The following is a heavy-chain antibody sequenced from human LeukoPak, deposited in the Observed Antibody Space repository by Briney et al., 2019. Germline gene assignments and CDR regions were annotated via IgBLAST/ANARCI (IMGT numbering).Heavy chain of an antibody. D-gene: IGHD3-3*01. Sequence: PGRSLTLSCAASGFTFSSYGMHWARQAPGKGLVWVAVIAYGGSNKYYADSVKGRFTISRDNSKNTLYLQMNSLRAEDTAVYYCAKDAALTIFGAYYYYGMDVWGQGTTVTVSS. V-gene: IGHV3-30*18. J-gene: IGHJ6*02. CDR3: AKDAALTIFGAYYYYGMDV. CDR1: GFTFSSYG. CDR2: IAYGGSNK.